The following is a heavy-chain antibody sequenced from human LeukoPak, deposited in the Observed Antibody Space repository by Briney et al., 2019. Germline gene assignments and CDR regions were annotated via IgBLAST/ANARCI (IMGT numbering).Heavy chain of an antibody. J-gene: IGHJ4*02. V-gene: IGHV3-73*01. CDR3: TTYRSGHD. Sequence: GGSLKLSCVVSGLTFSASDMHWVRQASGKGLEWVGRVQTKPNSYATAYAASLKGRFTISRDDSINTAYLQMNSLRAEDTAVYYCTTYRSGHDWGPGTLVTVSS. CDR2: VQTKPNSYAT. CDR1: GLTFSASD. D-gene: IGHD5-18*01.